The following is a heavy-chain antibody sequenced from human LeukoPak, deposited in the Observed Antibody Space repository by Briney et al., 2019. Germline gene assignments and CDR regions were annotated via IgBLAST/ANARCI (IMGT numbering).Heavy chain of an antibody. CDR1: GFTFSSYA. CDR3: AKGGVSGASGWYVY. V-gene: IGHV3-23*01. Sequence: GGSLRLSCAASGFTFSSYAMSCVRPAPGKGLEWVSAISGIGGSTYYADSVKGRFTISTDNSKNTLYLQMNSLRAEETAVYYCAKGGVSGASGWYVYWGQGTLVTVSS. J-gene: IGHJ4*02. CDR2: ISGIGGST. D-gene: IGHD6-19*01.